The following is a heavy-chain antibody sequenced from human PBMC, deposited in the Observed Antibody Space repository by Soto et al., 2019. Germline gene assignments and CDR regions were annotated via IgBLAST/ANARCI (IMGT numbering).Heavy chain of an antibody. V-gene: IGHV3-48*01. CDR1: GFTFSSYG. CDR2: ISSSSSTI. D-gene: IGHD4-17*01. CDR3: AREADYVNWFVS. Sequence: GGSLRLSCAASGFTFSSYGMHWVRQAPGKGLEWVSYISSSSSTIYYADSVKGRFTISRDNAKNSLYLQMNSLRAEDTAVYYCAREADYVNWFVSWCQGTRVTVSS. J-gene: IGHJ5*01.